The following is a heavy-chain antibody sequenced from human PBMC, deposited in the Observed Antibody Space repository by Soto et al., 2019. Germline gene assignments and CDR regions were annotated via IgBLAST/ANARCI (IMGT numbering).Heavy chain of an antibody. CDR2: ISWNSGSI. Sequence: GGSLRLSCAASGFTFDDYAMHWVRQAPGKGLEWVSGISWNSGSIGYADSVKGRFTISRDNAKNSLYLQMNSLRAEVTALYYCAKVLAHPSTVTTFMRARIEDAFDIWGQGTMVTVSS. D-gene: IGHD4-17*01. V-gene: IGHV3-9*01. J-gene: IGHJ3*02. CDR1: GFTFDDYA. CDR3: AKVLAHPSTVTTFMRARIEDAFDI.